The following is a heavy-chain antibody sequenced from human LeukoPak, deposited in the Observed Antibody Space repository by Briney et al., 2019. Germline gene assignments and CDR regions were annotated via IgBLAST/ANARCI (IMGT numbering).Heavy chain of an antibody. V-gene: IGHV3-23*01. D-gene: IGHD3-22*01. CDR3: AKRGVVIRVILVGFHKEAYYFDS. Sequence: GGSLRLSCAVSGITLSNYGMSWVRQAPGKGLEWVAGISGSGGSTNYADSVKGRFTISRDNPKNTLYLQMNSLRAEDSAVYFCAKRGVVIRVILVGFHKEAYYFDSWGQGALVTVSS. CDR2: ISGSGGST. J-gene: IGHJ4*02. CDR1: GITLSNYG.